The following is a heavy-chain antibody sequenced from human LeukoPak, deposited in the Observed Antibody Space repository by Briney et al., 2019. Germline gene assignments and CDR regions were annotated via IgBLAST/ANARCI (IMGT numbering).Heavy chain of an antibody. Sequence: GGSLRLSCAASGFTFSSYSMNWVRQAPGKGLEWVSSISSSSSYIYYADSVKGRFTISRDNSKNTLFLQMNSLRAEDTDIYYCAKKVGLVSAPLYYFDVWGQGTLVTVSS. CDR3: AKKVGLVSAPLYYFDV. J-gene: IGHJ4*02. CDR2: ISSSSSYI. CDR1: GFTFSSYS. D-gene: IGHD5/OR15-5a*01. V-gene: IGHV3-21*04.